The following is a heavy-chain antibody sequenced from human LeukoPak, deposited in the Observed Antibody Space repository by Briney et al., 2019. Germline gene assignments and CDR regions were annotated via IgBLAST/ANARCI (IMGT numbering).Heavy chain of an antibody. D-gene: IGHD5-18*01. CDR3: ARDLRSGGVTYGQDS. V-gene: IGHV1-2*02. Sequence: ASVKVSCKASGYTFSDYFIHWVRQAPGQGLDWMAWIIPKSGATNYSQKFRDRVTVTSDTSTAYMDLSRLTSGDTAVYYCARDLRSGGVTYGQDSWGQGTLVTVSS. CDR1: GYTFSDYF. CDR2: IIPKSGAT. J-gene: IGHJ4*02.